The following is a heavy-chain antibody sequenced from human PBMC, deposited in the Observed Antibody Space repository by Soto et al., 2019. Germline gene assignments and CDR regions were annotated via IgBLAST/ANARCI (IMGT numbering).Heavy chain of an antibody. D-gene: IGHD2-2*01. CDR1: GGSFSGYY. Sequence: SETLSLTCAVYGGSFSGYYWSWIRQPPGKGLEWIGEINHSGSTNYNPSLKSRVTISVDTSKNQFSLKLSSVTAADTAVYYCARGGYQLLSGYYYSMDVWGQGTTVTVSS. V-gene: IGHV4-34*01. CDR2: INHSGST. CDR3: ARGGYQLLSGYYYSMDV. J-gene: IGHJ6*02.